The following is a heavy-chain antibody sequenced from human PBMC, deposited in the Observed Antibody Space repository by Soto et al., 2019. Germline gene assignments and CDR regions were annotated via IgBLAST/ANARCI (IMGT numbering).Heavy chain of an antibody. V-gene: IGHV1-18*01. D-gene: IGHD2-2*01. Sequence: ASVKVSCKASGYTFTSYGISWVRQAPGQGLDWMGWISAYNGNTNYAQKLQGRVTMTTDTSTSTAYMELRSLRSDDTAVYYCARDPGGCISTSCPPEAFDIWGQGTMVTVSS. CDR1: GYTFTSYG. CDR2: ISAYNGNT. CDR3: ARDPGGCISTSCPPEAFDI. J-gene: IGHJ3*02.